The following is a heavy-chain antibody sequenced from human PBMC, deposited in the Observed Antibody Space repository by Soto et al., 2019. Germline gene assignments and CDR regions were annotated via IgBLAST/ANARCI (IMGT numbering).Heavy chain of an antibody. Sequence: SETLSHTCTVSGGSVSSGSYYWSWIRQPPGKGLEWIGYIYYSGSTNYNPSLKSRVTISVDTSKNQFSLKLSSVTAADTAAYYCASGWEPQGGAFDIWGQGTTVTVSS. J-gene: IGHJ3*02. D-gene: IGHD1-26*01. CDR1: GGSVSSGSYY. CDR3: ASGWEPQGGAFDI. CDR2: IYYSGST. V-gene: IGHV4-61*01.